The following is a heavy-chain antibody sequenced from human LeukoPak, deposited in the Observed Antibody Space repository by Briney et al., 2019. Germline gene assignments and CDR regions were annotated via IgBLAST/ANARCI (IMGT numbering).Heavy chain of an antibody. D-gene: IGHD6-19*01. CDR3: TREIAVGNDY. J-gene: IGHJ4*02. CDR2: IRSKAYGGTT. V-gene: IGHV3-49*04. Sequence: PGGSLRLSCTASGFTFGDYAMSWVRQAPGKGLEWVGFIRSKAYGGTTEYAASVKGRFTISRDDSKSIAYLQMNSLKTEDTAVYYCTREIAVGNDYWGQGTLVTVSS. CDR1: GFTFGDYA.